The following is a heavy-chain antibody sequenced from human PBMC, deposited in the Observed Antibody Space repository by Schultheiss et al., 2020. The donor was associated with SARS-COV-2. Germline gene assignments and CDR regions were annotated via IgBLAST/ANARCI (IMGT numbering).Heavy chain of an antibody. CDR1: GLPVNLNY. V-gene: IGHV3-53*01. J-gene: IGHJ6*02. D-gene: IGHD5-18*01. CDR2: IDVDGDT. Sequence: GGSLRLSCAASGLPVNLNYMTWVRQAPGKGLEWVSDIDVDGDTNYADAVKGRFTISRDNSKNTLYLQMNSLRAEDTAVYYCAKDAQTAMVSYYYGMDVWGQGTTVTVSS. CDR3: AKDAQTAMVSYYYGMDV.